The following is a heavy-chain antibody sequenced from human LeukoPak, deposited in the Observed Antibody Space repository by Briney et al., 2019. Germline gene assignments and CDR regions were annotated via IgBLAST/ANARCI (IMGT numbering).Heavy chain of an antibody. CDR3: ARAQEWLPHLLEYYFDY. Sequence: GASVKVSCKASGYTFTTYYIHWVRQAPGQGLEWMGWINPLSGGTNYAQTFQGRVTMTRDTSISTAYMDLSRLTSDDTAVYYCARAQEWLPHLLEYYFDYWGQGILVTVSS. J-gene: IGHJ4*02. V-gene: IGHV1-2*02. CDR2: INPLSGGT. CDR1: GYTFTTYY. D-gene: IGHD3-3*01.